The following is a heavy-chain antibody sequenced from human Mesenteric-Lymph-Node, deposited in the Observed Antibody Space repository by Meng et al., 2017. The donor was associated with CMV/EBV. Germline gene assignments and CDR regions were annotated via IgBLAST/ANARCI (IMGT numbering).Heavy chain of an antibody. CDR1: GYSFSSFW. J-gene: IGHJ4*02. Sequence: GESLKISCKGSGYSFSSFWIGWVRQMPGKGLEWMGIINPGDSDTRYSPSFRGQVTISADKSITTAYLQWSSLKASDTAMYYCARLIEVEVGWGRGEFDSWGQGTLVTVSS. D-gene: IGHD7-27*01. CDR3: ARLIEVEVGWGRGEFDS. CDR2: INPGDSDT. V-gene: IGHV5-51*01.